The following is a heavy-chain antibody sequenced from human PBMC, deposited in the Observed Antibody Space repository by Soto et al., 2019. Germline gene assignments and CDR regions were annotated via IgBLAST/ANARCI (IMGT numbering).Heavy chain of an antibody. CDR3: AREVGKQLVLGVYVHCGMHV. Sequence: QVQLVQSGAEVKKPGSSVKVSCKASGGTFSSYAISWVRQAPGQGLEWMGGVIPIFGTANYAQKFQGRVTITADESRSTAFMELSGLRFEVTVFYYRAREVGKQLVLGVYVHCGMHVWGQATTFTVSS. J-gene: IGHJ6*02. D-gene: IGHD6-6*01. CDR1: GGTFSSYA. CDR2: VIPIFGTA. V-gene: IGHV1-69*12.